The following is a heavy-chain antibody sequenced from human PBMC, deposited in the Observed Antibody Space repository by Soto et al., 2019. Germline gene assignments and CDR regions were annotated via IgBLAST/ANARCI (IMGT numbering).Heavy chain of an antibody. CDR3: AKGTMVRGVMPLGYYGMDV. Sequence: PSETLSLTCAVYGGSFSGYYWSWIRQPPGKGLEWIGEINHSGSTNYNPSLKSRVTISVDTSKNQFSLKLSSVTAADTAVYYCAKGTMVRGVMPLGYYGMDVWDQGTTVTVSS. CDR1: GGSFSGYY. V-gene: IGHV4-34*01. CDR2: INHSGST. J-gene: IGHJ6*02. D-gene: IGHD3-10*01.